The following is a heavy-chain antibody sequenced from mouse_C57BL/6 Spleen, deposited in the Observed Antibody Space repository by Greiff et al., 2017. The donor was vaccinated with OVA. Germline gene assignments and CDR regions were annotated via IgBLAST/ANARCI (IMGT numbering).Heavy chain of an antibody. CDR1: GFTFSDYG. CDR3: ARGGYYGSRYYFDY. V-gene: IGHV5-17*01. Sequence: VQLKESGGGLVKPGGSLKLSCAASGFTFSDYGMHWVRQAPEKGLEWVAYISSGSSTIYYADTVKGRFTISRDNAKNTLFLQMTSLRSEDTAMYYCARGGYYGSRYYFDYWGQGTTLTVSS. J-gene: IGHJ2*01. CDR2: ISSGSSTI. D-gene: IGHD1-1*01.